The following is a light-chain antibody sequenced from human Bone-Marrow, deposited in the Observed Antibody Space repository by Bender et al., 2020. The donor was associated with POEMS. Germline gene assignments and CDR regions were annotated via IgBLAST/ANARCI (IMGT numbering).Light chain of an antibody. J-gene: IGLJ1*01. Sequence: QSALTQPASVSGSPGQSITISCTGTSSDVGGYNLVSWYQQHTGTAPKVVIYDVTSRPSGVPPRFSGSKSGNTASLSISVLQAEDEADYYCTSYTPSGTLYIFGTGTKVTVL. V-gene: IGLV2-14*03. CDR3: TSYTPSGTLYI. CDR1: SSDVGGYNL. CDR2: DVT.